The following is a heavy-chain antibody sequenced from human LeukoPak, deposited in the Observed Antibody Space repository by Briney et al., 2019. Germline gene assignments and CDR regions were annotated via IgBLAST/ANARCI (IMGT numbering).Heavy chain of an antibody. Sequence: GASVKVSCKASGGTFSSYAIGWVRQAPGQGLEWMGGIIPIFGTANYAQKFQGRVTITADESTSTAYMELSSLRSEDTAVYYCARFDIVATREQFDPWGQGTLVTVSS. V-gene: IGHV1-69*13. CDR3: ARFDIVATREQFDP. CDR1: GGTFSSYA. D-gene: IGHD5-12*01. J-gene: IGHJ5*02. CDR2: IIPIFGTA.